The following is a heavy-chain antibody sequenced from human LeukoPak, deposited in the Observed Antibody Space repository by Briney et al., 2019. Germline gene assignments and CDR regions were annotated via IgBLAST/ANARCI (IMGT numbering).Heavy chain of an antibody. J-gene: IGHJ4*02. Sequence: GGSLRLSCAASGFTFSSYSMNWVRQAPGKGLEWVSSISSSSSYIYYADSVKGRFTISRDNAKNSLYLQMNSLRAEDTAVYYCARFSSSYYDSSGADYWGQGALVTVSS. CDR3: ARFSSSYYDSSGADY. V-gene: IGHV3-21*01. CDR2: ISSSSSYI. CDR1: GFTFSSYS. D-gene: IGHD3-22*01.